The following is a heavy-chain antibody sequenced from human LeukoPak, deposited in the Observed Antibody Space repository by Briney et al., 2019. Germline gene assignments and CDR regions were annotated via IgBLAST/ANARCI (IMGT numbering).Heavy chain of an antibody. V-gene: IGHV1-18*04. CDR1: GYTFTGYY. J-gene: IGHJ4*02. D-gene: IGHD3-22*01. CDR2: ISAYNGNT. CDR3: ASLYYYDSSGYYFEY. Sequence: ASVKVSCKASGYTFTGYYMHWVRQAPGQGLEWMGWISAYNGNTNYAQKLQGRVTMTTDTSTSTAYMELRSLRSDDTAVYYCASLYYYDSSGYYFEYWGQGTLVTVSS.